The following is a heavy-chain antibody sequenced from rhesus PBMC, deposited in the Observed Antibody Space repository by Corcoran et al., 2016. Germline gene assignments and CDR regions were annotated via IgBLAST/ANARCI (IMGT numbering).Heavy chain of an antibody. CDR3: AREYPVTTRFEF. J-gene: IGHJ1*01. V-gene: IGHV4-122*02. CDR1: GGSISSGYYY. CDR2: IIYSGST. D-gene: IGHD4-23*01. Sequence: QVQLQESGPGLVKPSETLSLTCAVPGGSISSGYYYWSWIRQPPGKGLEWIGYIIYSGSTSYNPSLKSRVTISRDTSKNQFSLKLSSVTAADTAVYYCAREYPVTTRFEFWGQGALVTVSS.